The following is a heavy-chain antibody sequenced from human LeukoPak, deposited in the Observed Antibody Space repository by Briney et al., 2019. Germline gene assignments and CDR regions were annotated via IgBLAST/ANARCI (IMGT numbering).Heavy chain of an antibody. CDR2: FDPEDGET. J-gene: IGHJ3*02. CDR3: AKDHGLRSSGWWDADAFDI. CDR1: GYTLTELS. D-gene: IGHD6-13*01. V-gene: IGHV1-24*01. Sequence: ASVKVSCKVSGYTLTELSMHWVRQAPGKGLEWMGGFDPEDGETIYAQKFQGRVTMTEDTSTDTTYMELSSLRSEDTAVYYCAKDHGLRSSGWWDADAFDIWGQGTMVTVSS.